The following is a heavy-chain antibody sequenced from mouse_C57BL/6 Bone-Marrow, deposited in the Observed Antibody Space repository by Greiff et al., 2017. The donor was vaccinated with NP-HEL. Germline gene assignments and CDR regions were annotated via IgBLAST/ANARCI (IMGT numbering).Heavy chain of an antibody. CDR1: GYTFTSYG. Sequence: QVHVKQSGAELARPGASVKLSCKASGYTFTSYGISWVKQRTGQGLEWIGEIYPRSGNTYYNEKFKGKATLTADKSSSTAYMELRSLTSEDSAVYFCARRGYYYGSSPFAYWGQGTLVTVSA. V-gene: IGHV1-81*01. CDR3: ARRGYYYGSSPFAY. CDR2: IYPRSGNT. D-gene: IGHD1-1*01. J-gene: IGHJ3*01.